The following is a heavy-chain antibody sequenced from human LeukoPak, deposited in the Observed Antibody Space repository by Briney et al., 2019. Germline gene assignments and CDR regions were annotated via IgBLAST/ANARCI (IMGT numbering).Heavy chain of an antibody. D-gene: IGHD6-13*01. CDR1: GFXVSRHG. CDR3: AKDFSTSWASFDY. V-gene: IGHV3-30*18. CDR2: ISYDGSKK. Sequence: GGSLRLSCAASGFXVSRHGIHWVRQAPGKGLEWMAFISYDGSKKYYADSVKGRFTISRDNSKTTLFLQMDRLRTENTAVYYCAKDFSTSWASFDYWGQGTLVTVSS. J-gene: IGHJ4*02.